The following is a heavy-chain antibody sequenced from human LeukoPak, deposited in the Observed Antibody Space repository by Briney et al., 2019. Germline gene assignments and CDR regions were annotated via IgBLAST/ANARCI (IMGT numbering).Heavy chain of an antibody. V-gene: IGHV4-39*07. CDR2: IYYSGST. D-gene: IGHD6-13*01. Sequence: SETLSLTCTVSGGSISSSSYYWGWIRQSPGKGLERIGSIYYSGSTYYNPSLKSRVTISVDTSKNQFSLKLSSVTAADTAVYYCARVTAAAAVDYWGQGTLVTVSS. CDR3: ARVTAAAAVDY. J-gene: IGHJ4*02. CDR1: GGSISSSSYY.